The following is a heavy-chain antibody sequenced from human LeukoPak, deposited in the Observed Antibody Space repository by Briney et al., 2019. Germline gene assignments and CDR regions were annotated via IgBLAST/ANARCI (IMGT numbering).Heavy chain of an antibody. CDR1: GFTFSSYG. D-gene: IGHD1-20*01. V-gene: IGHV3-30*02. CDR3: AKDKPEWYNWKNWFDP. J-gene: IGHJ5*02. CDR2: IRYDGSNK. Sequence: GGSLRFSCAASGFTFSSYGMHWVRQAPGKGLEWVAFIRYDGSNKYYADSVKGRFTISRDNSKNTLYLQMNSLRAEDTAVYYCAKDKPEWYNWKNWFDPWGQGTLVTVSS.